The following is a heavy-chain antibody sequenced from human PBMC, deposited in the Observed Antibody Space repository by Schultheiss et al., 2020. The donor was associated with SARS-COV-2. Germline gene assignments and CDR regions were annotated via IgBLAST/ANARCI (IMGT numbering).Heavy chain of an antibody. J-gene: IGHJ4*02. CDR1: GFSVSSNY. Sequence: GGSLRLSCAASGFSVSSNYMSWVRQAPGKGLEWVSSISGTSTYIYYADSLKGRFTISRDNAKNSLDLQMNSLRVDDTAVYYCAKEGEEMGTSWGQGTLVTVSS. V-gene: IGHV3-21*03. D-gene: IGHD5-24*01. CDR2: ISGTSTYI. CDR3: AKEGEEMGTS.